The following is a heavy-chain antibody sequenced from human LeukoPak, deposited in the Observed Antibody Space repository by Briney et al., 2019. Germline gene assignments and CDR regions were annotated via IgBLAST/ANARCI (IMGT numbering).Heavy chain of an antibody. J-gene: IGHJ4*02. V-gene: IGHV1-2*02. CDR3: ARILSPSVDYDIVATIDY. D-gene: IGHD5-12*01. CDR2: INPNSGGT. CDR1: GYTFTGYY. Sequence: EASVKVSCKAPGYTFTGYYMHWVRQAPGQGLEWMGWINPNSGGTNYAQKFQGRVTMTRDTSISTAYMELSRLRSDDTAVYYCARILSPSVDYDIVATIDYWGQGTLVTVSS.